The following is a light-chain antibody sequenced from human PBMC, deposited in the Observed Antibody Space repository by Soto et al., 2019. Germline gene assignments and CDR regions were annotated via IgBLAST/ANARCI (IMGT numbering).Light chain of an antibody. CDR1: SSDVGGYNY. V-gene: IGLV2-14*01. CDR3: SSYTSTSTYV. J-gene: IGLJ1*01. Sequence: QSALTQPASVSGSPGQPITISCTGTSSDVGGYNYVSWYQQHPGKAPKLMICEVSNRPSGVSNRFSGSKSGNTASLTISGLQAEDEADYYCSSYTSTSTYVFGTGTKVTV. CDR2: EVS.